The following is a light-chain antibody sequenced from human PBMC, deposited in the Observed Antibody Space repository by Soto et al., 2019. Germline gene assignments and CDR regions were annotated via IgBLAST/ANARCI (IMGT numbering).Light chain of an antibody. J-gene: IGKJ3*01. CDR2: DAS. Sequence: EIVLTQSPATLSLSPGERATLSCRASQSVSSYLAWYQLKPGQAPRLLIYDASNRATGIPARFSGSGSGTDFTLTISSLEPEDFAVDYCQQRSNWLFTFGPGTKVDIK. V-gene: IGKV3-11*01. CDR3: QQRSNWLFT. CDR1: QSVSSY.